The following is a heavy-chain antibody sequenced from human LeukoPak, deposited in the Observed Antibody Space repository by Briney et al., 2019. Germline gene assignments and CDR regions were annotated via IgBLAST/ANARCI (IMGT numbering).Heavy chain of an antibody. CDR3: ARGGWRLDY. CDR1: GGSISSYY. CDR2: IYYTGTT. Sequence: PSETLSLTCTVSGGSISSYYWSWIRQPPGKGLEWIGYIYYTGTTSYNPSLKSRVTISVDTSKNQFSLKLSSVSAADTAVYYCARGGWRLDYWGQGTLVTVSS. V-gene: IGHV4-59*01. D-gene: IGHD2-15*01. J-gene: IGHJ4*02.